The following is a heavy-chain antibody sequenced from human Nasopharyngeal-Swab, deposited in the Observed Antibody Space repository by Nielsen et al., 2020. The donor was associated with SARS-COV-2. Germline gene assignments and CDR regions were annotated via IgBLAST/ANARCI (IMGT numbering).Heavy chain of an antibody. V-gene: IGHV3-53*01. Sequence: GESLKISCAASGFTVSSNYMSWVRQAPGKGLEWVSVIYSGGSTYYADSVKGRFTISRDNAKNSLYLQMNSLRAEDTAVYYCARAYSEVYATPGDFDYWGQGTLVTVSS. D-gene: IGHD2-8*01. CDR3: ARAYSEVYATPGDFDY. J-gene: IGHJ4*02. CDR2: IYSGGST. CDR1: GFTVSSNY.